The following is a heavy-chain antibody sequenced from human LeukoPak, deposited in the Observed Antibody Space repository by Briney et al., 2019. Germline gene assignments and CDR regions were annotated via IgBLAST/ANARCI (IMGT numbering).Heavy chain of an antibody. V-gene: IGHV1-2*02. CDR3: ATQRGSYLWGTDFDY. Sequence: ASVKVSCKASGYTFTGYYMHWVRQAPGQGLEWMGWINPNSGDTKYSQKFQGRVTMTRDTSIRTAYMELTRLRSDDTAVYYCATQRGSYLWGTDFDYWGQGTLVTVSS. J-gene: IGHJ4*02. D-gene: IGHD3-16*01. CDR2: INPNSGDT. CDR1: GYTFTGYY.